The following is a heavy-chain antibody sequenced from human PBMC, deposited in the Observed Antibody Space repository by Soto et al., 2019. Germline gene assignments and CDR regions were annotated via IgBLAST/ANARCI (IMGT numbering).Heavy chain of an antibody. CDR2: MSHSGGT. D-gene: IGHD1-1*01. Sequence: QVQLQQWGAGLLKPSETLSLTCAVFGGSVNSGNYYWSWIRQPTGKGLEWIGEMSHSGGTHFNPSLKSRVTISVDTSKNQFSLTMSSVTAADTALYYCARVERGTGTTVVAAFDIWGPGTMVTVSS. CDR1: GGSVNSGNYY. CDR3: ARVERGTGTTVVAAFDI. J-gene: IGHJ3*02. V-gene: IGHV4-34*01.